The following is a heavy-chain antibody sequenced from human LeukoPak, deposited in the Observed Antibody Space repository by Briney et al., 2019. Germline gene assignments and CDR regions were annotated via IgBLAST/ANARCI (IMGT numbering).Heavy chain of an antibody. CDR2: FDPEDGES. J-gene: IGHJ4*02. Sequence: GASVKVSCKVSGDTLTELSMHWVRQAPGKGLEWMGGFDPEDGESIYAQKFQGRVTMTEDTSTDTAYMELSSLRSEDTAVYYCARGLLYSSSFPYWGQGTLVTVSS. V-gene: IGHV1-24*01. D-gene: IGHD6-6*01. CDR3: ARGLLYSSSFPY. CDR1: GDTLTELS.